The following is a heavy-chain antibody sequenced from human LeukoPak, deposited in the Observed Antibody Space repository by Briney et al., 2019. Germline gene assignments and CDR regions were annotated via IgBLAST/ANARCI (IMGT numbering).Heavy chain of an antibody. CDR3: ARDLSGVTGYTYGRGIDD. D-gene: IGHD5-18*01. V-gene: IGHV3-20*04. Sequence: GGSLRLSCAASGFTFDDYGMSWVRQVPGKGLEWVSGINWNGGSTGNADSVKGRFTISRDNAKNSLYLQMNSLRAEDTAVYYCARDLSGVTGYTYGRGIDDWGQGTLVTVSS. CDR2: INWNGGST. CDR1: GFTFDDYG. J-gene: IGHJ4*02.